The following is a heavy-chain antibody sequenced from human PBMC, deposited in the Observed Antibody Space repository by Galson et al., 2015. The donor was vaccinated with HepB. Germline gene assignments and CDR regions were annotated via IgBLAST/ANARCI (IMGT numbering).Heavy chain of an antibody. Sequence: SVKVSCKVSGYTLTELSMHWVRQAPGKGLEWMGGFDPEDGETIYAQKFQGRVTMTEDTSTDTAYLQWSSLKASDTAMYYCARRSSSTYYYGMDVWGQGTTVTVSS. J-gene: IGHJ6*02. CDR1: GYTLTELS. D-gene: IGHD6-13*01. CDR3: ARRSSSTYYYGMDV. V-gene: IGHV1-24*01. CDR2: FDPEDGET.